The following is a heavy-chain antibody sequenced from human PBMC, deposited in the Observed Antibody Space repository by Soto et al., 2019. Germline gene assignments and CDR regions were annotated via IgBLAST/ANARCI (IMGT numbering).Heavy chain of an antibody. D-gene: IGHD3-3*01. V-gene: IGHV1-18*01. J-gene: IGHJ4*02. CDR1: GHTFTSYG. Sequence: ASVKVSCKAAGHTFTSYGISWVRQAPEQGLEWMGWISAYNGNTNYAQKLQGRVTMTTDTSTSTAYMELRSLRSDDTAVYYCARVGDFWSGLFRYYFDYWGQGTLVTVSS. CDR3: ARVGDFWSGLFRYYFDY. CDR2: ISAYNGNT.